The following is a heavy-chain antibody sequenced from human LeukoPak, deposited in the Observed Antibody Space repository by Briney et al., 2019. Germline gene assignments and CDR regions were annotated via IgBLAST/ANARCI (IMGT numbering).Heavy chain of an antibody. Sequence: PGGSLRLSCTVSGFRLSNYWMSWARQAPGKGLEWVGNINEHGTEEFYVGSVTGRFSISRDNTKSTVFLQMNSLRLDDTAIYYCARNPDTGAADLWGEGTLVTVSS. D-gene: IGHD2-8*02. CDR1: GFRLSNYW. V-gene: IGHV3-7*01. CDR2: INEHGTEE. J-gene: IGHJ5*02. CDR3: ARNPDTGAADL.